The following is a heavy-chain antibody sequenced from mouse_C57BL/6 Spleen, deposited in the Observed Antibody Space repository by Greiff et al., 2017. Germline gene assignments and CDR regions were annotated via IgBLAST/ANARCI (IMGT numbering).Heavy chain of an antibody. J-gene: IGHJ2*01. CDR2: ISYDGSN. CDR3: ARGGFYGNYDYFDY. V-gene: IGHV3-6*01. CDR1: GYSITSGYY. D-gene: IGHD2-1*01. Sequence: EVQRVESGPGLVKPSQSLSLTCSVTGYSITSGYYWNWIRQFPGNKLEWMGYISYDGSNNYNPSLKNRISITRDTSKNQFFLKLNSVTTEDTATYYCARGGFYGNYDYFDYWGQGTTLTVSS.